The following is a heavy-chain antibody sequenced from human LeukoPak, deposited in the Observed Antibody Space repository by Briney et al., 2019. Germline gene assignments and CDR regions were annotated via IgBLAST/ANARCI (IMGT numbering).Heavy chain of an antibody. Sequence: GGSLRLSCAASGFTVSSNYMSWVRQAPGKGLEWVAVIWYDGSNKYYADSVKGRFTISRDNSKNTLYLQMNSLRAEDTAVYYCARDRKRGFFAANDHFDYWGQGTLVTVSS. J-gene: IGHJ4*02. V-gene: IGHV3-33*08. CDR1: GFTVSSNY. CDR3: ARDRKRGFFAANDHFDY. CDR2: IWYDGSNK. D-gene: IGHD3-3*01.